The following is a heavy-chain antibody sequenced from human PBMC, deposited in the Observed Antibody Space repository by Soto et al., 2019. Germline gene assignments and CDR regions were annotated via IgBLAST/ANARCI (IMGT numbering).Heavy chain of an antibody. D-gene: IGHD1-1*01. Sequence: SETLSLTCTVSGGSISSSSYYWGWIRQPPGKGLEWIGSIYYSGSTYYNPSLKSRVTISVDTSKNQFSLKLSSVTAADTAVYYCARRNMEGMTDIWGQGTMVT. J-gene: IGHJ3*02. CDR3: ARRNMEGMTDI. CDR2: IYYSGST. CDR1: GGSISSSSYY. V-gene: IGHV4-39*01.